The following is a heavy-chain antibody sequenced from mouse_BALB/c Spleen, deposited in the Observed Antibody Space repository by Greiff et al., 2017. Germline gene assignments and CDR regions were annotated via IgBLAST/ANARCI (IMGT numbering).Heavy chain of an antibody. CDR1: GFTFSSYA. Sequence: EVKVEESGGGLVKPGGSLKLSCAASGFTFSSYAMSWVRQTPEKRLEWVASISSGGSTYYPDSVKGRFTISRDNARNILYLQMSSLRSEDTAMYYCARDGSSYYFDYWGQGTTLTVSS. V-gene: IGHV5-6-5*01. CDR2: ISSGGST. CDR3: ARDGSSYYFDY. D-gene: IGHD1-1*01. J-gene: IGHJ2*01.